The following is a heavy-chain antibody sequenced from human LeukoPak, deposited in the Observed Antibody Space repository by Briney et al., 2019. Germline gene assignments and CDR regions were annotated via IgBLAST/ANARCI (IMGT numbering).Heavy chain of an antibody. CDR3: ARSGSGSYYNTNDY. CDR1: GYTFTSYD. CDR2: INPNSGGI. D-gene: IGHD3-10*01. V-gene: IGHV1-2*02. Sequence: GASVKVSCKASGYTFTSYDINWVRQATGQGLEWMGWINPNSGGINYAQKFQGRVTMTRDTSISTAYMELSRLRSDDTAVYYCARSGSGSYYNTNDYWGQGTLVTVSS. J-gene: IGHJ4*02.